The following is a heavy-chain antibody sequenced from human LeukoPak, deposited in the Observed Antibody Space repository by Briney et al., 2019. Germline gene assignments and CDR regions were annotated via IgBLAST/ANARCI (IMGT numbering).Heavy chain of an antibody. CDR3: VRTSKYGDSGY. CDR2: ISGSGGDT. CDR1: GFTFNNYG. V-gene: IGHV3-23*01. J-gene: IGHJ4*02. D-gene: IGHD4-17*01. Sequence: GGSLRLSCAASGFTFNNYGMSWVRQAPGKGLEWVSTISGSGGDTYYADSLKGRLTISRDNSKNTLYLQMNSLRAEDTAVYYCVRTSKYGDSGYWGQGTLVTVSS.